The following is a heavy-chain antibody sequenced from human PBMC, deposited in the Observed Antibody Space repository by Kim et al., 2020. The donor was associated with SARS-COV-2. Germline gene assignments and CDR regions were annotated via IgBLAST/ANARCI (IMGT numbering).Heavy chain of an antibody. D-gene: IGHD6-19*01. Sequence: ASVKVSCKVSGYTLTELSMHWVRQAPGKGLEWMGGFDPEDGETIYAQKFQGRVTMTEDTSTDTAYMELSSLRSEDTAVYYCATVYRGSGWWIVRPKNWFDPWGQGTLVTVSS. J-gene: IGHJ5*02. CDR1: GYTLTELS. V-gene: IGHV1-24*01. CDR3: ATVYRGSGWWIVRPKNWFDP. CDR2: FDPEDGET.